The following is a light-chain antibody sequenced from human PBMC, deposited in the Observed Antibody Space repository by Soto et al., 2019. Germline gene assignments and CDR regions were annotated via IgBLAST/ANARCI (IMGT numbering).Light chain of an antibody. J-gene: IGKJ1*01. CDR3: HQYIASPPT. CDR2: GAS. V-gene: IGKV3-20*01. Sequence: EIVLTQSPGTLSLSPGERATLSCRASQSVRSSYLAWYQQKPGQAPRLLISGASNRATGIPDRFSGSGSGTDFTLTISTLEPEDFAVYYCHQYIASPPTFGQGTEVEI. CDR1: QSVRSSY.